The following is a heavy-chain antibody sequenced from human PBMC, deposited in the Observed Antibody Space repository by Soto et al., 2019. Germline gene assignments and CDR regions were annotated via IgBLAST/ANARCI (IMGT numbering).Heavy chain of an antibody. D-gene: IGHD2-21*01. Sequence: SETLSLTCNVSGGSISTSRSYWAWIRQPPGKGLEWLANIFYSGSTYYNPSLASRVTVSVDTSKNEFSLKLRSVTAADTAVYYCARQPTTGDTDLWFDPWGQGTLVSVSS. J-gene: IGHJ5*02. CDR3: ARQPTTGDTDLWFDP. CDR1: GGSISTSRSY. V-gene: IGHV4-39*01. CDR2: IFYSGST.